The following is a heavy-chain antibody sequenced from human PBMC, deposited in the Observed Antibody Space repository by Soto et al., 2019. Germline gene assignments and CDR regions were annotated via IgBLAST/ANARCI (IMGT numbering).Heavy chain of an antibody. D-gene: IGHD1-26*01. CDR3: ARTYSGSYGYYYYGMDV. CDR2: TYYRSKWYN. V-gene: IGHV6-1*01. CDR1: GDSVSSNSAA. J-gene: IGHJ6*02. Sequence: QTLSLTCAISGDSVSSNSAAWNWIRQSPSRGLEWLGRTYYRSKWYNDYAVSVKSRITINPDTSKNQFSLQLNSVTPEDTAVYYCARTYSGSYGYYYYGMDVWGQGTTVTVSS.